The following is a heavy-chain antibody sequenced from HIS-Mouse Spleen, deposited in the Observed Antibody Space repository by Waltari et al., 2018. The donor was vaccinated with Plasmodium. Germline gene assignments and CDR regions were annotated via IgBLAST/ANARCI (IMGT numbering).Heavy chain of an antibody. CDR2: INHGGST. J-gene: IGHJ3*02. D-gene: IGHD7-27*01. V-gene: IGHV4-34*01. Sequence: QVQLQQWGAGLLKPSETLSLTCAVYGGSFSGYYWSWIRQPPVKGLEWIWEINHGGSTNYNPSLKSRVTLSVDTSTNQFSLKLSSVTAACTAVYYCARGQLGIDAFDIWGQGTMVTVSS. CDR1: GGSFSGYY. CDR3: ARGQLGIDAFDI.